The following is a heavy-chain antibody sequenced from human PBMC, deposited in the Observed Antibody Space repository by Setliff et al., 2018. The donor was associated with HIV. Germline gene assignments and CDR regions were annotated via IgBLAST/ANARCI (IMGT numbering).Heavy chain of an antibody. CDR3: VKEYHTEVTDTRVANYFDY. D-gene: IGHD4-4*01. CDR2: INPSDGTT. Sequence: ASVKVSCKASGYTFTSCFMHWVRQAPGQGLEYMGIINPSDGTTDYTQKFQDRVTMTSDTSTSTVYMALRSLRSEDTAIYYCVKEYHTEVTDTRVANYFDYLFQGTLVTVSS. J-gene: IGHJ4*02. CDR1: GYTFTSCF. V-gene: IGHV1-46*01.